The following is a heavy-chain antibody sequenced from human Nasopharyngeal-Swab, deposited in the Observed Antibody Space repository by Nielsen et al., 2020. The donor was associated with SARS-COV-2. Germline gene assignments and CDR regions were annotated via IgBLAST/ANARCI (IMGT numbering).Heavy chain of an antibody. J-gene: IGHJ4*02. CDR3: ARHGASGSFGDY. V-gene: IGHV4-59*08. Sequence: WIRQPPGKGLEYIGYIYYTGSTYYSPSLKGRVTMAVDTSKNQLSLKLTSVTAADTAVYYYARHGASGSFGDYWGQGTLVTVSS. D-gene: IGHD3-10*01. CDR2: IYYTGST.